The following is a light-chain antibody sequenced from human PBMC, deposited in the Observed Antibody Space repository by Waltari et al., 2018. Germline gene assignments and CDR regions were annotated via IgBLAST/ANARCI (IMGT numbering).Light chain of an antibody. V-gene: IGLV1-40*01. CDR3: QSFDSSLGGYV. CDR2: TNS. Sequence: QSVLTHPPSVSGAPGQRVTISCTGTSSHIRDAYDAHWYPQLPGTAPKPLIFTNSNRPSGVPDRFSGSKSGTSASLAITGLQAEDEADYYCQSFDSSLGGYVFGTGTKVTVL. CDR1: SSHIRDAYD. J-gene: IGLJ1*01.